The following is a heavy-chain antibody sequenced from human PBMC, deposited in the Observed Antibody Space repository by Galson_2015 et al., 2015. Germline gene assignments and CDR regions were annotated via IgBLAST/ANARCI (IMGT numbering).Heavy chain of an antibody. CDR1: GSSFTSYW. Sequence: QSGAEVKKPGESLQISSKGSGSSFTSYWIGWVRQMPGKGLEWMGIIYPGDSDTRYSPSFQGQVTISADKSISTAYLQWSSLKASDTAMYYCVRRAYSSSWYYFDYWGQGTLVTVSS. J-gene: IGHJ4*02. CDR2: IYPGDSDT. D-gene: IGHD6-13*01. V-gene: IGHV5-51*01. CDR3: VRRAYSSSWYYFDY.